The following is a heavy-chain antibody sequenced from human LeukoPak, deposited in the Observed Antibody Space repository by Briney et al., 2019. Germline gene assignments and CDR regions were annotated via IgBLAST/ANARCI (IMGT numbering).Heavy chain of an antibody. D-gene: IGHD4-17*01. CDR3: ARSAKSVKATVTPQFDY. V-gene: IGHV1-69*05. CDR2: IIPIFGTA. J-gene: IGHJ4*02. Sequence: AASVKVSCKASGGTFSSYAISWVRQAPGQGLEWIGGIIPIFGTANYAQKFQGRVTITTDESTSTAYMELSSLRSEDTAVYCCARSAKSVKATVTPQFDYWGQGTLVTVSS. CDR1: GGTFSSYA.